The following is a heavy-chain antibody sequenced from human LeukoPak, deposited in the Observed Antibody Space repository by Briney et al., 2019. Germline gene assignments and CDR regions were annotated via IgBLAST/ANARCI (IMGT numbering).Heavy chain of an antibody. V-gene: IGHV3-30*03. D-gene: IGHD2-15*01. Sequence: PGGSLRLSCAASGFTLSSDGIHWVRQAPGKGRGWVAVISNDGNNKYYADAVKGRFTISRDNSKNTLYLQMNSLRAEDTGVYYCARGGSWSGNYWGQGTLVTVSS. CDR3: ARGGSWSGNY. CDR2: ISNDGNNK. CDR1: GFTLSSDG. J-gene: IGHJ4*02.